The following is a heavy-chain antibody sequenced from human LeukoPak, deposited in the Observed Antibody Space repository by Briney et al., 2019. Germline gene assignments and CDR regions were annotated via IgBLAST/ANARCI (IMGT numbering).Heavy chain of an antibody. V-gene: IGHV1-18*01. CDR3: ARAIYGSGSSTFDI. D-gene: IGHD3-10*01. J-gene: IGHJ3*02. Sequence: ASVKVSCTASGYTFTSYGISWVRQAPGQGLEWMGWISAYNGNTNYAQKLQGRVTMATDTSTSTAYMELRSLRSDDTAVYYCARAIYGSGSSTFDIWGQGTMVTVSS. CDR2: ISAYNGNT. CDR1: GYTFTSYG.